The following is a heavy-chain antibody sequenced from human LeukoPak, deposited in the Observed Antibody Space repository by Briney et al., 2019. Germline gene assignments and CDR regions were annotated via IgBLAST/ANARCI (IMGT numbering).Heavy chain of an antibody. D-gene: IGHD1-26*01. V-gene: IGHV4-59*01. CDR1: GGAISGYY. J-gene: IGHJ4*02. CDR3: AREGSSGSYNY. CDR2: IYHSGSG. Sequence: SETLSLTCTVSGGAISGYYWSWIRQPPGKGLEWIGYIYHSGSGNYNPSLKSRVTISVDTSKNQFSLKLTSVTAADTAVYYCAREGSSGSYNYWGQGALVTVSS.